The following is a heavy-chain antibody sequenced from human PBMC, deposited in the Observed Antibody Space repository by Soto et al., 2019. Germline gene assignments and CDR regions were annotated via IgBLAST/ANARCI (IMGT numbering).Heavy chain of an antibody. J-gene: IGHJ4*02. CDR2: ISGSGGST. CDR1: GFTFRNYG. D-gene: IGHD4-4*01. Sequence: GGSLRLSCAASGFTFRNYGMNWVRQAPGKGLEWVSAISGSGGSTYYADSVKGRFTISRDNSKNTLYLQMNSLRAEDTAVYYCAKETVAYLFDYWGQGTLVTVSS. V-gene: IGHV3-23*01. CDR3: AKETVAYLFDY.